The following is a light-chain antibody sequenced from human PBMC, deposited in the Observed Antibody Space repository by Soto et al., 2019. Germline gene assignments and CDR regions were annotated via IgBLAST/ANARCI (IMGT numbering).Light chain of an antibody. V-gene: IGLV1-44*01. CDR2: SNN. Sequence: QSVLTQPPSASGTPRQRVTISCSGSSSNIGSNTVNWYQHLPGTAPKLLIYSNNQRPSGVPDRFSGSKSGTSASLAISGLQSEDEADYYCAAWDDSLDVYVFGTGTKVTVL. CDR1: SSNIGSNT. J-gene: IGLJ1*01. CDR3: AAWDDSLDVYV.